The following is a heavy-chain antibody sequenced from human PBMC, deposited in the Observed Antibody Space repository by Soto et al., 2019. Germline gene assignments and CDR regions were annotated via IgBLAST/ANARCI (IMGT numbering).Heavy chain of an antibody. Sequence: GGSLRLSCAASGFTFINYAMSWVRQAPGKGLEWVSSISEGGHNTYYADSVRGRFTISRDNSKNTLYLQVNSLRAEDTAVYYCAKIGAIAAVTIGLDYRGQGTLVTVSS. CDR1: GFTFINYA. D-gene: IGHD6-13*01. CDR2: ISEGGHNT. J-gene: IGHJ4*02. CDR3: AKIGAIAAVTIGLDY. V-gene: IGHV3-23*01.